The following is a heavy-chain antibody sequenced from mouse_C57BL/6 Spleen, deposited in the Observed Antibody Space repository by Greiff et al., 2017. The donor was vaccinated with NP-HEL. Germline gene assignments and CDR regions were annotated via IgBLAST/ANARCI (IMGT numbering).Heavy chain of an antibody. D-gene: IGHD1-1*01. CDR1: GFTFSSYA. CDR3: ARDHTTVVATGAMDY. V-gene: IGHV5-4*01. CDR2: ISDGGSYT. Sequence: VQRVESGGGLVKPGGSLKLSCAASGFTFSSYAMSWVRQTPEKRLEWVATISDGGSYTSYPDNVKGRFTLSRDNAQNNLYLQMSHLKSEDTAMYYCARDHTTVVATGAMDYWGQGTSVTVSS. J-gene: IGHJ4*01.